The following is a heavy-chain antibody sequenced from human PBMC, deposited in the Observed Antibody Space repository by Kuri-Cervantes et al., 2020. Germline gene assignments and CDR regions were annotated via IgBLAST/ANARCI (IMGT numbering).Heavy chain of an antibody. J-gene: IGHJ6*02. V-gene: IGHV3-30-3*01. CDR3: ARDYMADYYYYYGMDV. CDR2: ISYDGSNK. Sequence: GGSLRLSCAASGFTFSSYAMHWVRRAPGKGLEWVAVISYDGSNKYYADSVKGRFTISRDNSKNTLYLQMNSLRAEDTAVYYCARDYMADYYYYYGMDVWGQGTTVTVSS. CDR1: GFTFSSYA. D-gene: IGHD5-24*01.